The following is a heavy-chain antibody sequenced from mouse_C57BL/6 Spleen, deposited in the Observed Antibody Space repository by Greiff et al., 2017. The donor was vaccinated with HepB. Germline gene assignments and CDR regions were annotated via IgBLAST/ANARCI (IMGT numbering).Heavy chain of an antibody. Sequence: EVQLVESEGGLVQPGSSMKLSCTASGFTFSDYYMAWVRQVPEKGLEWVANINYDGSSTYYLDPLKSRFIISRDNAKNILYLQMSSLKSEDTATYYCARDRDYGSSLDYWGQGTTLTVSS. D-gene: IGHD1-1*01. CDR1: GFTFSDYY. CDR2: INYDGSST. V-gene: IGHV5-16*01. CDR3: ARDRDYGSSLDY. J-gene: IGHJ2*01.